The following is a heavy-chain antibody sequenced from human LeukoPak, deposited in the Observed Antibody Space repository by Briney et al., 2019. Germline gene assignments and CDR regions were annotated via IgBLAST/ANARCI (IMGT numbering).Heavy chain of an antibody. CDR3: ARGRRGGIIN. V-gene: IGHV4-39*07. CDR1: GGSISSSSYY. D-gene: IGHD2-15*01. Sequence: SSETLSLTCTVSGGSISSSSYYWGWIRQPPGQGLEWIGSIYYSGSTYYNPSLKSRVTISVDTSKNQFSLKLSSVTAADTAVYYCARGRRGGIINWGQGTLVAVSS. CDR2: IYYSGST. J-gene: IGHJ4*02.